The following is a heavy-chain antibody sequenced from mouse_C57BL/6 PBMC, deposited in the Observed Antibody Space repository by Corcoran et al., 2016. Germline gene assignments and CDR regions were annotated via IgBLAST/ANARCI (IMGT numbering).Heavy chain of an antibody. J-gene: IGHJ2*01. Sequence: QIQLVQSGPELKKPGETVKISCKASGYTFTTYGMSWVKQAPGKGLKWMGWINTYSGVPTYADDFKGRFAFSLETSASTAYLQFNNLKNEDTATYFCARSSYFDYWGQGTTLTVSS. V-gene: IGHV9-3*01. CDR3: ARSSYFDY. CDR1: GYTFTTYG. D-gene: IGHD1-1*01. CDR2: INTYSGVP.